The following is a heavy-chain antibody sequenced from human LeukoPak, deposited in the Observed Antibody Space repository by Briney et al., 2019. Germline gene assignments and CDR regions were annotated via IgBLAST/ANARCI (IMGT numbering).Heavy chain of an antibody. D-gene: IGHD4/OR15-4a*01. Sequence: GGSLRLSCAASGFTFSSYWMHWVRQTPGKGLMWVSRIKSDGSTIYADSVKGRFTISRDNAKNMVYLQMNSLRAEDTAMYYCARRAGAYSHPYDYWGQGTLVTVSS. J-gene: IGHJ4*02. CDR3: ARRAGAYSHPYDY. CDR1: GFTFSSYW. V-gene: IGHV3-74*01. CDR2: IKSDGST.